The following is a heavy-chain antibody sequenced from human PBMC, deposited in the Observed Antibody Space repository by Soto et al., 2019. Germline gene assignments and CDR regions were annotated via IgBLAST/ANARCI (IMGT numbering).Heavy chain of an antibody. CDR2: ISPDGSFT. CDR1: GFTFRTYW. J-gene: IGHJ4*02. D-gene: IGHD6-19*01. CDR3: ARVAAVADQPGFDY. V-gene: IGHV3-74*01. Sequence: EAQLVESGGGLVQPGGSLRLSCAASGFTFRTYWMHWVRQAPGKGLVWVSRISPDGSFTNYADSVKGRFTISRDNAKNTLYLHMSSLRAEDTAVYYCARVAAVADQPGFDYWGQGTLVTVSS.